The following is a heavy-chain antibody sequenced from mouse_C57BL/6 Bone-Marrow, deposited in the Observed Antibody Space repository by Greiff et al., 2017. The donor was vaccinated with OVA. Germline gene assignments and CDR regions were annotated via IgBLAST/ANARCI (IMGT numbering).Heavy chain of an antibody. CDR2: IRLKSDNYAT. CDR3: TYYYGSSPLYAMDY. D-gene: IGHD1-1*01. Sequence: EVKVVESGGGLVQPGGSMKLSCVASGFTFSNYWMNWVRQSPETGLEWVAQIRLKSDNYATHYAESVKGRFTISRDDSKSSVYLQMNNLRAEDTGIYYCTYYYGSSPLYAMDYWGQGTSVTVSS. V-gene: IGHV6-3*01. J-gene: IGHJ4*01. CDR1: GFTFSNYW.